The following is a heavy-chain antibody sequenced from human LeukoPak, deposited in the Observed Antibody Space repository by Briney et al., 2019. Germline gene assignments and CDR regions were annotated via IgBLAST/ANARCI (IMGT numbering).Heavy chain of an antibody. V-gene: IGHV4-61*01. Sequence: SETLSLTCTVSGGSVSSGSYYWSWIRQPPGKGLEWIGYIYYSGSTNYNTSLKSRVTISVDTSKNQFSLKLSSVTAADTALHYCARVNYYDSSGYYPYAFDIWGQGTMVTVSS. CDR3: ARVNYYDSSGYYPYAFDI. J-gene: IGHJ3*02. CDR1: GGSVSSGSYY. CDR2: IYYSGST. D-gene: IGHD3-22*01.